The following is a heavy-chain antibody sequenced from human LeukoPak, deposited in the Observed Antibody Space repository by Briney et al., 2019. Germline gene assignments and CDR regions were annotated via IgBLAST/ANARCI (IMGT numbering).Heavy chain of an antibody. V-gene: IGHV1-2*02. D-gene: IGHD6-13*01. J-gene: IGHJ4*02. CDR2: INPNSGGT. CDR1: GYTFTGSY. Sequence: ASVKVSCKASGYTFTGSYMHWVRQAPGQGPEWMGCINPNSGGTNYAQKFQGRVTMTGDTSINTVYMELGRLRSDDTAIYYCARDVGSSWYADYWGQGTLVTVSS. CDR3: ARDVGSSWYADY.